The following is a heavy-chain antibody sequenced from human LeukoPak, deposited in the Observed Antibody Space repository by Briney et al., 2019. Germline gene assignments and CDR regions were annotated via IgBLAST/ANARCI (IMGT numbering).Heavy chain of an antibody. CDR3: ARRAGDYSHPYDY. CDR2: IRSDGGEE. D-gene: IGHD3-22*01. Sequence: PGGSLRLSCAASGFTFSNYGMHWVRQAPGKGLEWVSFIRSDGGEEYYADPVKGRFTISRDNSKNTLYLQMNSLRAEDTAVYYCARRAGDYSHPYDYWGQGTLVTVSS. V-gene: IGHV3-30*02. CDR1: GFTFSNYG. J-gene: IGHJ4*02.